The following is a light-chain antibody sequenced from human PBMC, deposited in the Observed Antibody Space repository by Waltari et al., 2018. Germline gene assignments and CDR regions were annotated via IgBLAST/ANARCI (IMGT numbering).Light chain of an antibody. CDR3: QSYDTRLSGSV. V-gene: IGLV1-40*01. Sequence: PGQRVIISCTGSSPNIGAGYAVHWYQQLPGTAPKLLIYDTNNRPSGVPDRFSGSKSGTSASLAITGLQAEDEADYYCQSYDTRLSGSVFGGGTKLTVL. CDR1: SPNIGAGYA. CDR2: DTN. J-gene: IGLJ2*01.